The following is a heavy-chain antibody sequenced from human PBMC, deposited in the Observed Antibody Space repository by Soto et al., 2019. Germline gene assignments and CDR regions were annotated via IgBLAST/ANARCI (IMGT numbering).Heavy chain of an antibody. CDR2: ISSSGSTI. Sequence: GGSLRLSCAASGFTFSDYYMSWIRQAPGKGLEWVSYISSSGSTIYYADSVKGRFTISRDNAKNSLYLQMNSLRAEDTAVYYCARDGLRFLEWAGGGAFDIWGQGTMVTVSS. J-gene: IGHJ3*02. CDR3: ARDGLRFLEWAGGGAFDI. CDR1: GFTFSDYY. V-gene: IGHV3-11*01. D-gene: IGHD3-3*01.